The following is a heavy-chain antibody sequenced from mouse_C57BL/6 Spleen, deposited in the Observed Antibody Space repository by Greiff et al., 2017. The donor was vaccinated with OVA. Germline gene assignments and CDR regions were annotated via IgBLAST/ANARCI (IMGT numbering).Heavy chain of an antibody. V-gene: IGHV1-18*01. CDR1: GYTFTDYN. D-gene: IGHD3-3*01. CDR2: INPNNGGT. CDR3: ERGRIGQRGYFDY. Sequence: VQLKQSGPELVKPGASVKIPCKASGYTFTDYNMDWVKQSHGQSLEWIGDINPNNGGTIYNQKFKGKATLTVDKSSSTAYMELRSLTSEDTAVYYCERGRIGQRGYFDYWGQGTTLTVSS. J-gene: IGHJ2*01.